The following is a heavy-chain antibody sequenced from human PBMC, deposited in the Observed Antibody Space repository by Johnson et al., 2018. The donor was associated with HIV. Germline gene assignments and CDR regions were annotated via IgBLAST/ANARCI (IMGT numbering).Heavy chain of an antibody. J-gene: IGHJ3*02. CDR2: INWNGGST. Sequence: VQLVESGGGVVQPGRSLRLSCAASGFTFDDYGMSWVRQAPGKGLEWVSGINWNGGSTYYADSVKGRFTISRDNSKNTLYLQMNSLRAEDTAVYYCARPRSGWYWDAFDIWGQGTMVTVSS. CDR3: ARPRSGWYWDAFDI. V-gene: IGHV3-20*04. D-gene: IGHD6-19*01. CDR1: GFTFDDYG.